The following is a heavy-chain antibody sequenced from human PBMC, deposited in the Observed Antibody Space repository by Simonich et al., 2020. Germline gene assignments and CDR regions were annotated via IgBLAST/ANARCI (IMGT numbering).Heavy chain of an antibody. Sequence: QVQLVQSGAEVKQPGASVKVSCKASGYTFTSYGIRWVRQAPGQGLEWMGGISAYNGNTKYAQKLQGRVTMTTDTSTSTAYMELRRLRSDDTAVYYCARSTTGTTAFDIWGQGTMVTVSS. CDR1: GYTFTSYG. CDR3: ARSTTGTTAFDI. V-gene: IGHV1-18*01. J-gene: IGHJ3*02. CDR2: ISAYNGNT. D-gene: IGHD1-1*01.